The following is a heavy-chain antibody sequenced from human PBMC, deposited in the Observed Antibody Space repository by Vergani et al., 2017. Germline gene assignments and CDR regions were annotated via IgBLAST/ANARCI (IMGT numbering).Heavy chain of an antibody. CDR3: ARGYYGILTGYRY. J-gene: IGHJ4*02. V-gene: IGHV1-46*03. CDR1: GYTFSNYY. CDR2: INPSGCHT. D-gene: IGHD3-9*01. Sequence: QVQVVQGGAAVKKSGASVKVSCKTSGYTFSNYYMHWVRQAPGQGLAWMGIINPSGCHTIYAQKFQGRVTMTRDTSTSTVYMELSSLRSDDTAIYYCARGYYGILTGYRYWGQGTLVTVSA.